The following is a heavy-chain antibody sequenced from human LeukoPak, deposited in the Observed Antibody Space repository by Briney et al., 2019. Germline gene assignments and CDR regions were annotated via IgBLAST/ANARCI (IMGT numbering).Heavy chain of an antibody. V-gene: IGHV1-2*02. CDR2: ISPNSGGT. D-gene: IGHD3-16*01. CDR1: GYTFTGYY. Sequence: ASVTVSCKASGYTFTGYYVHWVRQAPGQGLEWMGWISPNSGGTNYAQKFQGRVTMTRDTSISTAYMELSSLRSDDTALYYCARGGDTYDDYGYWGQGTLVTVSS. CDR3: ARGGDTYDDYGY. J-gene: IGHJ4*02.